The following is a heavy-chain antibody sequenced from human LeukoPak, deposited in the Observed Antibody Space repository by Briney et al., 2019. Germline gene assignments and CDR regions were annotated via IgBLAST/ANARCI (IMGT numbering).Heavy chain of an antibody. Sequence: GASVKVSCKASGYTFTGYYMHWVRQAPGQGLEWMGRINPNSGGTNYAQKFQGRVTMTRDTPISTAYMELSRLRSDDTAVYYCARDLYVAAAGTMVDVWGKGTTVTVSS. V-gene: IGHV1-2*06. CDR1: GYTFTGYY. D-gene: IGHD6-13*01. CDR3: ARDLYVAAAGTMVDV. J-gene: IGHJ6*04. CDR2: INPNSGGT.